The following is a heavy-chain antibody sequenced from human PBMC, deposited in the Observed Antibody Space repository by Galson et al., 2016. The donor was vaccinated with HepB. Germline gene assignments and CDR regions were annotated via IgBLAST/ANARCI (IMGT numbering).Heavy chain of an antibody. J-gene: IGHJ2*01. CDR1: GFTFSSYA. CDR3: ARDPGHYYLQLRGYWCFDL. V-gene: IGHV3-23*01. Sequence: SLRLSCAASGFTFSSYAMTWVRQAPGKGLEWVSGITTSGDRTLSADSVKGRFTVSRDNSKNTLFLQMNGLKAEDTAIYYCARDPGHYYLQLRGYWCFDLWGRGTLVTVSS. D-gene: IGHD2/OR15-2a*01. CDR2: ITTSGDRT.